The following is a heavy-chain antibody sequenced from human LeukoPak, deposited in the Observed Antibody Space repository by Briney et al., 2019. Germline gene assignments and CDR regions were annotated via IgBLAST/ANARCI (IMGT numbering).Heavy chain of an antibody. CDR1: GGSISSSTYY. V-gene: IGHV4-39*01. Sequence: PSETLSLTCTVSGGSISSSTYYWGWIRQPPGKGLEWIASIYYSGGTYYNPSLKSRVTISVDTSKNQFSLKLSSVTAADTAVYYCARVATVAYYFDNWGQGTLVTVSS. J-gene: IGHJ4*02. CDR2: IYYSGGT. D-gene: IGHD4-23*01. CDR3: ARVATVAYYFDN.